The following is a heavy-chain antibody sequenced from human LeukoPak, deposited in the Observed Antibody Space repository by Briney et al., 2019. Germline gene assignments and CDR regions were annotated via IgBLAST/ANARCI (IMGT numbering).Heavy chain of an antibody. D-gene: IGHD5-18*01. CDR2: IYSGDST. CDR3: IYGYTLDF. Sequence: AGSLRLSCAASGFTVSSKYMNWVRQAPGKGLEWVSVIYSGDSTKYADSVKGRFTISRDNSKNTLYLQMNSLRADDTAVYYCIYGYTLDFWGQGTLVTVSS. CDR1: GFTVSSKY. V-gene: IGHV3-53*01. J-gene: IGHJ4*02.